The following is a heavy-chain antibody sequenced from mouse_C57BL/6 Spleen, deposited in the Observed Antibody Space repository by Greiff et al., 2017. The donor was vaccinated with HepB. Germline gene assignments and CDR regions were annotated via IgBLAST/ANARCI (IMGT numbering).Heavy chain of an antibody. D-gene: IGHD4-1*01. J-gene: IGHJ1*03. Sequence: QVTLKVSGPGILQSSQTLSLTCSFSGFSLSTSGMGVSWIRQPSGKGLEWLAHIYWDDDKRYNPSLKSRLTISKDTSRKQVFLKITSVDTADTATYYCARRKPSGVYWYFDVWGTGTTVTVSS. CDR2: IYWDDDK. CDR1: GFSLSTSGMG. V-gene: IGHV8-12*01. CDR3: ARRKPSGVYWYFDV.